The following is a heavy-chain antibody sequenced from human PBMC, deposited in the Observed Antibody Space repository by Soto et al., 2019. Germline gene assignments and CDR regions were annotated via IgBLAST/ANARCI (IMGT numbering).Heavy chain of an antibody. CDR2: INPRNGGT. CDR3: ARFSSRYYYVDY. CDR1: GYTFSGYY. V-gene: IGHV1-2*04. Sequence: QVQLVQSGAEVKKPGASVKVSCKASGYTFSGYYIHWVRQAPGQGLEWMGWINPRNGGTKYDQQLQACVSMTRDASGNTTYMELSMLRSDDTAVYYCARFSSRYYYVDYWGQGTLVTVSP. D-gene: IGHD6-13*01. J-gene: IGHJ4*02.